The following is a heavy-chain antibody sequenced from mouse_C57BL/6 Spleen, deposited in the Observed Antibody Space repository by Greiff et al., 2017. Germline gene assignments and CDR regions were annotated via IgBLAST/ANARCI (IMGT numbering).Heavy chain of an antibody. CDR3: TSVTTGVADDYAMCC. CDR1: GFNFKDDY. V-gene: IGHV14-4*01. CDR2: IDPENGDT. Sequence: EVQLQQSGAELVRPGASVKLSCTASGFNFKDDYMHWVKQRPEQGLEWIGWIDPENGDTEYASKFQGKATITADTSSNTAYLQLSSLTSEDAAVYYCTSVTTGVADDYAMCCWGQGTSVTVSS. J-gene: IGHJ4*01. D-gene: IGHD1-1*01.